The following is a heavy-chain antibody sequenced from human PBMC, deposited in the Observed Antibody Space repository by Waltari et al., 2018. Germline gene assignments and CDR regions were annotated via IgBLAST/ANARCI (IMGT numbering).Heavy chain of an antibody. CDR3: ARYCGGDCYSQIDY. J-gene: IGHJ4*02. Sequence: QVQLQQWGAGLLKPSETLSLTCAVYGGSFSGYYWSWIRQPPGKGLEWIGEINHSGSTNYNPSLKSRVTISVDTSKNQFSLKLSSVTAADTAVYYCARYCGGDCYSQIDYWGQGTLVTVSS. CDR1: GGSFSGYY. D-gene: IGHD2-21*01. V-gene: IGHV4-34*01. CDR2: INHSGST.